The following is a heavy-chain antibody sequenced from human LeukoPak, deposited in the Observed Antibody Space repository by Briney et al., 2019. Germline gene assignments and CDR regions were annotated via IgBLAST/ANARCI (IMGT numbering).Heavy chain of an antibody. CDR1: GFTLSDHY. V-gene: IGHV3-23*01. Sequence: PGGSLRLSCAASGFTLSDHYMDWVRQAPGRGLEWVSAISGSGGRTYYADSVKGRFTISRDNSKNTLYVQMNSLRAEDAAVYYCAKDVRYYYDSSSYYPNWFDPWGQGTLVTVSS. CDR3: AKDVRYYYDSSSYYPNWFDP. D-gene: IGHD3-22*01. CDR2: ISGSGGRT. J-gene: IGHJ5*02.